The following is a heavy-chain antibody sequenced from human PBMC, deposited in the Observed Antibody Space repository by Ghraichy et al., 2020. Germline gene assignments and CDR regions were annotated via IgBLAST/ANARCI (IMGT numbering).Heavy chain of an antibody. CDR3: ARDRGGDSTAYSDY. CDR1: GFIVSSNY. V-gene: IGHV3-53*01. D-gene: IGHD3-16*01. CDR2: IYSGGNT. Sequence: GGSLRLSCAASGFIVSSNYISWVRQAPGKGLEWVSVIYSGGNTYHADSVKGRFTVSRDNSKTTVYLQMNSLRVDDTAVYYCARDRGGDSTAYSDYWGQGTLVTVSS. J-gene: IGHJ4*02.